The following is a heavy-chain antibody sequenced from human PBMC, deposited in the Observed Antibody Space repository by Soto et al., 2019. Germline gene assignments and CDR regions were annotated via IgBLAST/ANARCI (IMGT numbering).Heavy chain of an antibody. J-gene: IGHJ4*02. V-gene: IGHV4-34*01. Sequence: SETLSLTCAVYGGSFSGYYWSWIRQPPGKGLEWIGEINHSGSTNYNPSLKSRVTISVDTSKNQFSLKLSSVTAADTAVYYCARAEWAGDLGEPLDYWGQGTLVTVSS. CDR1: GGSFSGYY. D-gene: IGHD3-16*01. CDR3: ARAEWAGDLGEPLDY. CDR2: INHSGST.